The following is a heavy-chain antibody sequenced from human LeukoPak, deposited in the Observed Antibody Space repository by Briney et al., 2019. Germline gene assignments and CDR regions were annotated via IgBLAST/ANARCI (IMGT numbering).Heavy chain of an antibody. CDR2: INWNGGST. CDR3: VRLGRDGYTYGAAY. V-gene: IGHV3-20*04. CDR1: GYSFDDYG. Sequence: GGSLRLSCAGSGYSFDDYGMRWVRHVPGKGLEWVAGINWNGGSTGYAASVKGRCTISRDNAKTALYLEMNSLRAEDTAFYYCVRLGRDGYTYGAAYWGQGTLVTVSS. J-gene: IGHJ1*01. D-gene: IGHD5-24*01.